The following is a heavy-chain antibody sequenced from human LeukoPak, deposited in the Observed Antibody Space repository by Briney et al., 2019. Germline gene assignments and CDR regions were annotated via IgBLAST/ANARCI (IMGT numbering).Heavy chain of an antibody. CDR1: GFTFSSYA. V-gene: IGHV3-23*01. D-gene: IGHD4-17*01. Sequence: GGSLRHSCAASGFTFSSYAMSGVRHAPGKGLEGVSAISGSGGSAYYADSVKDRFTISRDNSKNTLYLQMNSLRAEDTAVYYCAKFKGTVNTYWGQGTLVTVSS. CDR3: AKFKGTVNTY. CDR2: ISGSGGSA. J-gene: IGHJ4*02.